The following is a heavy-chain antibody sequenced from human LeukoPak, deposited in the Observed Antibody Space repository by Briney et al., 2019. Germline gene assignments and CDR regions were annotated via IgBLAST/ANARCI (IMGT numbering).Heavy chain of an antibody. CDR1: GFTVSSNY. CDR2: IYSGGST. Sequence: GGSLRLSCAASGFTVSSNYMSWVRQAPGKGLEWVSVIYSGGSTYYADSVKGRFTISRDNSKNTLYLQMNSLRAEDTAVYYCASSSGSWGVILGYWGQGTLVTVSS. J-gene: IGHJ4*02. CDR3: ASSSGSWGVILGY. V-gene: IGHV3-53*01. D-gene: IGHD3-16*02.